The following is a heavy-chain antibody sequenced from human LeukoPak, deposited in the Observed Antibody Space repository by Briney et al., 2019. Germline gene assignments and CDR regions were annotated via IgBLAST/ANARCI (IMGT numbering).Heavy chain of an antibody. Sequence: GGSLRLSCAASGFTFSSYAMTWVRQAPGRGRHWSPIISGSGGSTFYADSVKGRFTISRDNSKSTLYLQMNSLGAEDTALYYCAKYFDSSGYPNPIFDYWGQGTLVTVSS. CDR1: GFTFSSYA. V-gene: IGHV3-23*01. J-gene: IGHJ4*02. D-gene: IGHD3-22*01. CDR3: AKYFDSSGYPNPIFDY. CDR2: ISGSGGST.